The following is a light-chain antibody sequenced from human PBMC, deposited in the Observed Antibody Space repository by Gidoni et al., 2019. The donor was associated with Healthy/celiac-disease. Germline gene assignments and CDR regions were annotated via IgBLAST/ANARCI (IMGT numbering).Light chain of an antibody. Sequence: DIVMTKSPDSLAVSLGERATINCKSSKSVLYSSNNKNYLAWYQQKPVQPPKLLIYWASTRESGVPDRFSGSGSGTDFTLTISSLQAEDVAVYYCQQYYSTPYTFGQGTKLEIK. CDR3: QQYYSTPYT. J-gene: IGKJ2*01. CDR1: KSVLYSSNNKNY. CDR2: WAS. V-gene: IGKV4-1*01.